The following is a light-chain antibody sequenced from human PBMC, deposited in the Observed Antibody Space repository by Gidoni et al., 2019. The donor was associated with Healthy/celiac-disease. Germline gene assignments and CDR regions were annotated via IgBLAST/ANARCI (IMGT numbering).Light chain of an antibody. J-gene: IGKJ5*01. CDR3: QQRSNWPPIT. V-gene: IGKV3-11*01. CDR1: QSVSSY. CDR2: DAS. Sequence: EIVTTQSPATLSLSPGERATPSCRASQSVSSYLAWYQQKPGQAPRLLIDDASNRATGIPARFSGSGSGTDFTLTISSLEPEDFAVYYCQQRSNWPPITFGQGTRLEIK.